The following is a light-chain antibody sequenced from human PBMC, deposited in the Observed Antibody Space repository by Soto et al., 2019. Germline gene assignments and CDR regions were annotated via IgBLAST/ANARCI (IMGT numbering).Light chain of an antibody. CDR1: SSDVGGYNY. J-gene: IGLJ2*01. V-gene: IGLV2-14*01. CDR3: FSYRSTGILL. Sequence: QSALTQPASVSGSPGQSITISCTGTSSDVGGYNYVSWYQQPPGKAPKLIIYAVSNRPSGVSNRFSGSKSGNTASLTISGLQAEDEADYYCFSYRSTGILLFGGGTKVTVL. CDR2: AVS.